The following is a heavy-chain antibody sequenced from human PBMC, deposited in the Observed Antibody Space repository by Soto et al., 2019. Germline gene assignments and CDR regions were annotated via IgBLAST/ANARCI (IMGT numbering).Heavy chain of an antibody. CDR1: GYTFTSYD. Sequence: QVQLVQSGAEVKKPGASVKVSCKASGYTFTSYDINWVRQATGQGLEWMGWMNPNSGNTGYAQKFQGRVIMTRNTSIGTAYMGLSSLRSEDTAVYYCAREHSSSWRFDYWGQGTLFPVSS. D-gene: IGHD6-13*01. J-gene: IGHJ4*02. V-gene: IGHV1-8*01. CDR2: MNPNSGNT. CDR3: AREHSSSWRFDY.